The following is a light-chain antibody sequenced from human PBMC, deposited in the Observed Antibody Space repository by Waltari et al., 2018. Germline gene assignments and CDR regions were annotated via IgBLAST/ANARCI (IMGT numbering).Light chain of an antibody. CDR3: QQGNSFPLT. Sequence: CRASQGIATWLAWYQQKPGKSPKLLIYAASSLHTGVPSRFSGTGSGTDFTLTISSLQPEDFVTYYCQQGNSFPLTFGGGTKVEI. J-gene: IGKJ4*01. V-gene: IGKV1-12*01. CDR2: AAS. CDR1: QGIATW.